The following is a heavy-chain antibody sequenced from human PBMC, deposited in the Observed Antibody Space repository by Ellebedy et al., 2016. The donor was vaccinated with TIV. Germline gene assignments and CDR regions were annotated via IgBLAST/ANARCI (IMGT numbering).Heavy chain of an antibody. CDR3: ARSIAAETGTFDP. D-gene: IGHD6-13*01. V-gene: IGHV3-72*01. CDR1: GFTFSDHY. J-gene: IGHJ5*02. CDR2: SRNKVNSYTT. Sequence: GESLKISCAASGFTFSDHYMEWVRQAPGKGLEWVGRSRNKVNSYTTEYAASVKGRFTISRDDSIHTLYLQMNSLRAEDTAVYYCARSIAAETGTFDPWGQGTLVTVSS.